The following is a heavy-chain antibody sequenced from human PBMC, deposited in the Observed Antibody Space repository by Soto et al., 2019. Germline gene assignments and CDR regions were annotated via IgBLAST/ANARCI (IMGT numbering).Heavy chain of an antibody. CDR1: GTSFTTYY. CDR3: ARAPTYYDFWSGYYTRDAFDI. J-gene: IGHJ3*02. D-gene: IGHD3-3*01. CDR2: IYYSGST. Sequence: SETLSLTCSVSGTSFTTYYWSWIRQPPGKGLEWIGYIYYSGSTNYNPSLKSRVTISVDTSKNQFSLKLSSVTAADTAVYYCARAPTYYDFWSGYYTRDAFDIWGQGTMVTVSS. V-gene: IGHV4-59*01.